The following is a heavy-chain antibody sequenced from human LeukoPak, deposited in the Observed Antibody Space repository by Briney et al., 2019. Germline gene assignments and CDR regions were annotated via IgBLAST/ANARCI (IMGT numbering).Heavy chain of an antibody. V-gene: IGHV3-9*01. CDR1: GFTFDDYA. J-gene: IGHJ2*01. Sequence: PGGSLRLSCAASGFTFDDYAMHWVRQAPGKGLEWVSGISWNSGSIDYADSVKGRFTISRDNAKNSLYLQMNSLRAGDTAVYYCARDHPETTVTTWWYFDLWGRGTLVTVSS. CDR2: ISWNSGSI. D-gene: IGHD4-17*01. CDR3: ARDHPETTVTTWWYFDL.